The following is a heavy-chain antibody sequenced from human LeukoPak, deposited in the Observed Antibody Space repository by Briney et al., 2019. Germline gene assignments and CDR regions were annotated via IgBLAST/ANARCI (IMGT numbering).Heavy chain of an antibody. Sequence: SVKVSCKASGGTFSSYAISGGRQAPGEGRVWVGGSTSIFCTANNAHKFQGRDTSTADKSTSTAYMALSSLRSEDTAVYSCDRGGNYFAYYYNGMDVWGKGTLVTVSS. CDR1: GGTFSSYA. D-gene: IGHD1-26*01. CDR2: STSIFCTA. CDR3: DRGGNYFAYYYNGMDV. V-gene: IGHV1-69*06. J-gene: IGHJ6*04.